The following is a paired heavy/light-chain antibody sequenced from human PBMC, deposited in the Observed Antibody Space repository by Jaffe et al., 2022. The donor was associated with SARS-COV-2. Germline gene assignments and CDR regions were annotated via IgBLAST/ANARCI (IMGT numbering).Heavy chain of an antibody. J-gene: IGHJ5*02. CDR2: IKPDGSEK. D-gene: IGHD2-15*01. CDR3: ARDLGYCSGGTCYNWFDP. CDR1: RFTFNNYW. V-gene: IGHV3-7*01. Sequence: EVQLVESGGDLVQPGGSLRVSCDASRFTFNNYWMSWVRQAPGKGLEWVANIKPDGSEKYYVDSVKGRFTISRDNAKSSLYLQMNSLRAEDTAVYYCARDLGYCSGGTCYNWFDPWGQGTLVTVSS.
Light chain of an antibody. CDR2: AAS. CDR3: QQSFSPPKT. V-gene: IGKV1-39*01. CDR1: QSIGSY. J-gene: IGKJ2*01. Sequence: DIQVTQSPSSLSASAGDRVTITCRASQSIGSYLNWYQQKPGGAPKLLIYAASTLQSGVPSRFSGTGSGTDFTLTISSLQPEDFATYYCQQSFSPPKTFGQGTKLEIK.